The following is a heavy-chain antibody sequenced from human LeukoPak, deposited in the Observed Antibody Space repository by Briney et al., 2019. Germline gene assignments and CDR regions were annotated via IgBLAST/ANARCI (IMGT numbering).Heavy chain of an antibody. J-gene: IGHJ5*02. Sequence: SVKVSCKASGGTFSSYAISWVRQAPGQGLEWMGRIIPILGIANYAQKFQGRVTITADKSTSTAYMELSSLRSEDTAVYYCARDRSKGIAARSGGWFDPWGQGTLVTVSS. CDR3: ARDRSKGIAARSGGWFDP. D-gene: IGHD6-6*01. CDR2: IIPILGIA. V-gene: IGHV1-69*04. CDR1: GGTFSSYA.